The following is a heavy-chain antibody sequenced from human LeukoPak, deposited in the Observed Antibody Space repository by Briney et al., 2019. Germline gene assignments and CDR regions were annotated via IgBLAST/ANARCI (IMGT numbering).Heavy chain of an antibody. D-gene: IGHD5/OR15-5a*01. Sequence: ASVKVSCKVSGYTLTELSMHWVRQAPGKGLERMGGFDPEDGETIYAQKFQGRVTMTEDTSTDTAYMELSSLRSEDTAVYYCARDPSLRVTLDYWGQGTLVTVSS. CDR2: FDPEDGET. V-gene: IGHV1-24*01. CDR3: ARDPSLRVTLDY. CDR1: GYTLTELS. J-gene: IGHJ4*02.